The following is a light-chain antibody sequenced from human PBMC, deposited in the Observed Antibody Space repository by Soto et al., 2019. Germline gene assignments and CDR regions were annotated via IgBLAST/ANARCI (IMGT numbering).Light chain of an antibody. CDR3: QQFNSYPRT. V-gene: IGKV1-13*02. Sequence: ATQLPQFPSSLFPSVGKRATFTGRPSQAFRVALAWYQQKPGKAPKLLIYDASSLESGVPSRFSGSGSGTDFTLTISSLQPEDFATYYCQQFNSYPRTFGQGTRLEIK. CDR2: DAS. J-gene: IGKJ5*01. CDR1: QAFRVA.